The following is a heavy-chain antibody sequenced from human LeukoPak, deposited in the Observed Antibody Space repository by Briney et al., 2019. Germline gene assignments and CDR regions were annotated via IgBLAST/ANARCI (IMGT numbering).Heavy chain of an antibody. CDR3: ARVGRFLEWLLSPASNWFDP. D-gene: IGHD3-3*01. J-gene: IGHJ5*02. Sequence: GGSLRLSCAASGFTFSGYWMSWVRQAPGKGLEWVANIKRDGSEKYYVDSVKGRFTISRDNAKNSLYLQMNSLRAEDTAVYYCARVGRFLEWLLSPASNWFDPWGQGTLVTVSS. V-gene: IGHV3-7*01. CDR1: GFTFSGYW. CDR2: IKRDGSEK.